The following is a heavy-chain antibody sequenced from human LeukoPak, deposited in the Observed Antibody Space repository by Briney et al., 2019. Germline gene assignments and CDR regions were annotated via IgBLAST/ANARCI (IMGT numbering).Heavy chain of an antibody. V-gene: IGHV4-39*01. D-gene: IGHD6-6*01. Sequence: SETLSLTCTVSGGSISSSRYYWGWIRQPPGKGLEWIGSIYYSGSTYYNPSLQSRVTISIDTSKNQFSLKLSSVIAADTAVYYCASILLYSGSSGIDYWGQGILVTVSS. CDR3: ASILLYSGSSGIDY. J-gene: IGHJ4*02. CDR1: GGSISSSRYY. CDR2: IYYSGST.